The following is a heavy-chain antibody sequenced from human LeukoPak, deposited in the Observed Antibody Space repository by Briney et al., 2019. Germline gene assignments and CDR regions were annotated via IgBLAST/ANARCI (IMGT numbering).Heavy chain of an antibody. D-gene: IGHD5-18*01. J-gene: IGHJ6*02. Sequence: GGSLRLSCAASGFTFSSYGMHWVRQAPGKGLEWVAVISYDGSNKYYADSVKGRFTISRDNSKNTLYLQMNSLRAEDTAVYYCAKEDTAMVYYYYGMTSGAKGPRSPSP. V-gene: IGHV3-30*18. CDR3: AKEDTAMVYYYYGMTS. CDR1: GFTFSSYG. CDR2: ISYDGSNK.